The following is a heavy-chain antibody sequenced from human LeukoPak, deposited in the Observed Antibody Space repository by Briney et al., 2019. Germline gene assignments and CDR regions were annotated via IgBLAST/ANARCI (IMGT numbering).Heavy chain of an antibody. CDR3: ARLSRWLQFLDY. Sequence: GSLRLSCAASGFTFSNAWMSWVRQAPGKGLEWIGEINHSGSTNYNPSLKSRVTISVDTSKNQFSLKLSSVTAADTAVYYCARLSRWLQFLDYWGQGTLVTVSS. J-gene: IGHJ4*02. D-gene: IGHD5-24*01. V-gene: IGHV4-34*01. CDR2: INHSGST. CDR1: GFTFSNAW.